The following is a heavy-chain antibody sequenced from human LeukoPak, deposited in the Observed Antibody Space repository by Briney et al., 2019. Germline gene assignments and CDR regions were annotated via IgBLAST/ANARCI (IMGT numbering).Heavy chain of an antibody. J-gene: IGHJ4*02. Sequence: SETLSLTCTVSGYSISSGYYWGWIRQPPGKGLEWIGSIYHSGSTYYNPSLKSRVTISVDTSKNQFSLKLSSVTAADTAVYYCARENDYYDSSGYHSRWGQGTLVTVSS. D-gene: IGHD3-22*01. CDR2: IYHSGST. CDR1: GYSISSGYY. V-gene: IGHV4-38-2*02. CDR3: ARENDYYDSSGYHSR.